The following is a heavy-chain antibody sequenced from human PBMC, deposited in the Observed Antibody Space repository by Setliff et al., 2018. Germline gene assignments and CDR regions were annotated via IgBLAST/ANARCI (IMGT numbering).Heavy chain of an antibody. V-gene: IGHV1-18*01. D-gene: IGHD3-22*01. Sequence: ASVKVSCKASGYTFSSYAISWVRQAPGQGLEWLGWISVYSGNTDYAQNFQGRVTMTADTSTSTAYMELRSLTSDDTAVYFCTWGPGGYFDFWGQGTLVTVSS. CDR3: TWGPGGYFDF. CDR2: ISVYSGNT. J-gene: IGHJ5*01. CDR1: GYTFSSYA.